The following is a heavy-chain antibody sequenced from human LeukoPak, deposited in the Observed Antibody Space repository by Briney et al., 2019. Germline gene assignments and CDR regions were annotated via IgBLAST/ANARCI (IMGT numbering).Heavy chain of an antibody. CDR2: TKYDGSST. V-gene: IGHV3-74*01. CDR1: GFSFNTYW. D-gene: IGHD3-10*02. Sequence: GGSLRLSCAASGFSFNTYWMYWVRQVPEKGLVWVSRTKYDGSSTSYADSVKGRFTISRDNAKNTLYLQMNNLRAEDTAVYYCTTLYSGPMDYWGQGTLVTVSS. CDR3: TTLYSGPMDY. J-gene: IGHJ4*02.